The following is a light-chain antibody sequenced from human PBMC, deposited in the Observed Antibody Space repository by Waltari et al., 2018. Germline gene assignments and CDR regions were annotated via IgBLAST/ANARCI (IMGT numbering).Light chain of an antibody. CDR1: RKDGGGYES. CDR2: DVS. CDR3: ASQSSNNVVL. J-gene: IGLJ3*02. V-gene: IGLV2-14*01. Sequence: QSALTQHASVSGSPGQSVTILCTGSRKDGGGYESVAWYQEHPGQAPSLMIYDVSDRPSRVSDRFSGSKSGNTASLTISGLQAEDDADYYCASQSSNNVVLFGGGTKLTVL.